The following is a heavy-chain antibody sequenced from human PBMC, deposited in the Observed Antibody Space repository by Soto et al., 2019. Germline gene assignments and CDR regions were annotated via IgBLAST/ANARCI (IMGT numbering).Heavy chain of an antibody. D-gene: IGHD6-13*01. CDR1: GGTFSNYA. CDR3: ARVSSSWYKDYFDY. Sequence: QVQLVQSGAEVKQPGSSVKVSCKASGGTFSNYAISWVRQAPGQGLEWMGGIIPIVGTTNYAQRSQGRVIITADESTSTAYMELSRLRSEDTAVYYCARVSSSWYKDYFDYWGQGTLVTVSS. CDR2: IIPIVGTT. J-gene: IGHJ4*02. V-gene: IGHV1-69*12.